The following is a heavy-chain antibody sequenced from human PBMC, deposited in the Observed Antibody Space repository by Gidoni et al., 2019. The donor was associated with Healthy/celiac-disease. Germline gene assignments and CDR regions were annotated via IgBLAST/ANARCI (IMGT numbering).Heavy chain of an antibody. D-gene: IGHD3-10*01. CDR3: SSRGPTPGFDP. J-gene: IGHJ5*02. CDR1: GFSLSTSGVG. Sequence: QITLKESGPTLVKPTQTLTLTCPFSGFSLSTSGVGVGWIRQPPGKALEWLALIYWDDDKRYSPSLKSRLTITKDTSKNQVVLTMTNMDPVDTATYYCSSRGPTPGFDPWGQGTLVTVSS. V-gene: IGHV2-5*02. CDR2: IYWDDDK.